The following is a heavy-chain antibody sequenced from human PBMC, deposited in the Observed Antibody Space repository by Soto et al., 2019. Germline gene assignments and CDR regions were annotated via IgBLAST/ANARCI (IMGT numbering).Heavy chain of an antibody. CDR1: GFTFSSYS. D-gene: IGHD2-15*01. Sequence: PGGSLRLSCAASGFTFSSYSMNWVRQAPGKGLEWVSSISSSSSYIYYADSVKGRFTISRDNAKSSLYLQMNSLRAEDTAVYYCARDSPLGYCSGGSCYPRLLDYWGQGTLVTVSS. CDR2: ISSSSSYI. V-gene: IGHV3-21*01. J-gene: IGHJ4*02. CDR3: ARDSPLGYCSGGSCYPRLLDY.